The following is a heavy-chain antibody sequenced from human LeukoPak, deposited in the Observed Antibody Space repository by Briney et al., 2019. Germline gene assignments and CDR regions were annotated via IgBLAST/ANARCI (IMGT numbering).Heavy chain of an antibody. D-gene: IGHD4-17*01. CDR3: AREMVTTFAFDI. Sequence: GGSLRLSCAASGFTFSIYSMNWVRQAPGKGLEWVSSISSSSTYIYYADSVKDRFTISRDNAKNSLYLQMNSLRAEDTAVYYCAREMVTTFAFDIWGQGTMVTVSS. V-gene: IGHV3-21*01. CDR2: ISSSSTYI. J-gene: IGHJ3*02. CDR1: GFTFSIYS.